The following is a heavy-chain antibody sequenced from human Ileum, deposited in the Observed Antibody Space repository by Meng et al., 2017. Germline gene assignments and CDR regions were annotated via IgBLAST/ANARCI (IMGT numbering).Heavy chain of an antibody. V-gene: IGHV4-31*03. CDR3: ARTYNFWSGYYEWFDP. CDR2: IYYSRTT. Sequence: QVQLQESGPGLVKPSQTLSLTCTVSGDSISSGNYYWSWIRQHPGKGLEWIGYIYYSRTTYYNPSLKSRVTISVDTSKSQLSLNLSSVTAADTAVYYCARTYNFWSGYYEWFDPWGQGTLVTVSS. J-gene: IGHJ5*02. D-gene: IGHD3-3*01. CDR1: GDSISSGNYY.